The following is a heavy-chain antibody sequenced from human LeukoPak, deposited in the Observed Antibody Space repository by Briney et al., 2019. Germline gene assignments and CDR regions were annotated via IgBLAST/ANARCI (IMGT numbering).Heavy chain of an antibody. D-gene: IGHD1-1*01. CDR2: MNPNSGNT. Sequence: ASVKVSCKASGYTFTSYDINWVRQATGQGLEWMGWMNPNSGNTGYAQKFQGRVTMTRNTSISTAYMELSSLRSEDTAVYYCARLDWATGTTQAVNWGQGTLVTVSS. CDR3: ARLDWATGTTQAVN. CDR1: GYTFTSYD. V-gene: IGHV1-8*01. J-gene: IGHJ4*02.